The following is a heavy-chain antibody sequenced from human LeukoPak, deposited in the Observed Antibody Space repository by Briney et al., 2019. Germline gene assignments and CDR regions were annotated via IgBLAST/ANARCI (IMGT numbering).Heavy chain of an antibody. D-gene: IGHD3-3*01. CDR2: INPNSGGT. V-gene: IGHV1-2*02. CDR1: GYTFTSYY. Sequence: ASVKVSCKASGYTFTSYYMHWVRQAPGQGLEWMGWINPNSGGTNYAQKFQGRVTMTRDTSISTAYMELSRLRSDDTAVYYCARDQEYYDFWSGYYSWGQGTLVTVSS. J-gene: IGHJ4*02. CDR3: ARDQEYYDFWSGYYS.